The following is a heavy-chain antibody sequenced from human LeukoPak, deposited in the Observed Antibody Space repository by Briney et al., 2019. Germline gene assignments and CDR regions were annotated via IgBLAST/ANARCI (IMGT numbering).Heavy chain of an antibody. CDR1: GVSISSGDYS. CDR2: IYYSGST. CDR3: ARVIWTGLNLPYYFDY. V-gene: IGHV4-30-2*01. J-gene: IGHJ4*02. Sequence: SETLSLTCAVSGVSISSGDYSWSWIQQPPGKGLEWIGYIYYSGSTYYNPSLRSRVTMSVDRSKNQFSLKLSYVTAADTAVYYCARVIWTGLNLPYYFDYWGQGTLITVSS. D-gene: IGHD3/OR15-3a*01.